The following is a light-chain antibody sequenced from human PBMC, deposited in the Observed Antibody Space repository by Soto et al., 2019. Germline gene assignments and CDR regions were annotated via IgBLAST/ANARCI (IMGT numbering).Light chain of an antibody. V-gene: IGKV3-15*01. Sequence: IVMPQSPAALPVSQGEKAPLSCRASQSVRSNLAWYQQKPGQAPRLLIYGASTRAAGIPARFSGSGSGTEFTLTISSLQSEDFAVYYCQQYSSSSLTFGGGTKVDIK. CDR2: GAS. CDR3: QQYSSSSLT. CDR1: QSVRSN. J-gene: IGKJ4*01.